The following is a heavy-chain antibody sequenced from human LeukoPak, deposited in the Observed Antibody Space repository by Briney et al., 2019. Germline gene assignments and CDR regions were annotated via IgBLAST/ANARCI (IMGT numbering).Heavy chain of an antibody. Sequence: SVTLSLTCAVYGGSFSGYYWSWIRQPPGKGLECIGEINHSGSTNYNPSLKSRVTISVDTSKNQFSLKLSSVTAADTAVYYCARGDVGVVSSSTYYYFDYWGQGTLVTVSS. CDR3: ARGDVGVVSSSTYYYFDY. J-gene: IGHJ4*02. CDR2: INHSGST. D-gene: IGHD3-3*01. V-gene: IGHV4-34*01. CDR1: GGSFSGYY.